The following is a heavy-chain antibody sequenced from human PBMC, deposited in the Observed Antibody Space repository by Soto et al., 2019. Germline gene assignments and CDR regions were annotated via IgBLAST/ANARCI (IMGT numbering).Heavy chain of an antibody. J-gene: IGHJ6*02. D-gene: IGHD6-6*01. CDR3: ARARIAAHTYYYYGMDV. V-gene: IGHV4-34*01. CDR2: INHSGST. CDR1: GGSFSGYY. Sequence: SETLSLTCAVYGGSFSGYYWSWIRQPPGKGLEWIGEINHSGSTNYNPSLKSRVTISVDTSKNQFSLKLSSVTAADTAVYYCARARIAAHTYYYYGMDVWGQGTTVTVSS.